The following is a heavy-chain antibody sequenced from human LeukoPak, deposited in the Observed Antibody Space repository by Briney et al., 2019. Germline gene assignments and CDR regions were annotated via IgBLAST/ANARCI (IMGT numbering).Heavy chain of an antibody. J-gene: IGHJ6*03. CDR3: ARVDSYYYMDV. Sequence: SETLSLTCKVSGGSISSSNNYYWGWIRQPPGKGLEWIGSIHYSGSTYYNPSLKTRVTISVDTSKNQFSLKVTSVTAADTAVYYCARVDSYYYMDVWGKGTTVTVSS. V-gene: IGHV4-39*07. CDR1: GGSISSSNNYY. CDR2: IHYSGST. D-gene: IGHD3-22*01.